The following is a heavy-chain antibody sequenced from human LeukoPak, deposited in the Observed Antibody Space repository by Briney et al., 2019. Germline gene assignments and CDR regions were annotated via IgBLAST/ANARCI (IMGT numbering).Heavy chain of an antibody. J-gene: IGHJ4*02. CDR1: GFTFSSYS. CDR3: ARDLVTMVRGLLY. CDR2: ISSSSSYI. D-gene: IGHD3-10*01. V-gene: IGHV3-21*01. Sequence: GGSRRLSCAASGFTFSSYSMNWVRQAPGKGLEWVSSISSSSSYIYYADSVKGRFTISRDNAKNSLYLQMNSLRAEDTAVYYCARDLVTMVRGLLYWGQGTLVTVSS.